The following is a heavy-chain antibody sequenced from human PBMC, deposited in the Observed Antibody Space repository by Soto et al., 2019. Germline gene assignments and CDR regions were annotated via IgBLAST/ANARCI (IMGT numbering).Heavy chain of an antibody. V-gene: IGHV5-10-1*01. CDR1: GYSFTSSW. CDR3: TRLDPNNCFDP. J-gene: IGHJ5*02. CDR2: IDPSDSYT. D-gene: IGHD1-1*01. Sequence: PRESLRISCTCAGYSFTSSWITWVRQMPGKGLEWMGMIDPSDSYTNYSPSFQGHVTISADKSISTAYLQWSSLEASDTAMYYCTRLDPNNCFDPWGQGTLVTVSS.